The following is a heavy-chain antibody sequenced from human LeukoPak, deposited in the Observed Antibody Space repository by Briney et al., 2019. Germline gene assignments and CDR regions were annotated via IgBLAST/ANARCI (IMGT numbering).Heavy chain of an antibody. CDR3: ATITEGQLGPFDY. V-gene: IGHV1-24*01. CDR2: FDPEDGET. J-gene: IGHJ4*02. D-gene: IGHD3-16*01. CDR1: GYTFTSYY. Sequence: ASVKVSCKASGYTFTSYYMHWVRQAPGKGLEWMGGFDPEDGETIYAQKFQGRVTMTEDTSTDTAYMELSSLRSEDTAVYYCATITEGQLGPFDYWGQGTLVTVSS.